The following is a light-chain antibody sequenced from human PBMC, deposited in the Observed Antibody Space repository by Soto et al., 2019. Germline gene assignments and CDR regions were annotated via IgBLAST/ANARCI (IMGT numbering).Light chain of an antibody. V-gene: IGKV3-15*01. CDR1: QSVFSN. J-gene: IGKJ3*01. CDR3: QQYTNWPPFT. CDR2: GAS. Sequence: EIVMTQSPATLSVSPGERATLSCRASQSVFSNLAWYQHKPGQAPRLLIYGASTRATGIPARFSGSGSGTEFTLTISSLQSEDFAVYYCQQYTNWPPFTFGPGTKVDIK.